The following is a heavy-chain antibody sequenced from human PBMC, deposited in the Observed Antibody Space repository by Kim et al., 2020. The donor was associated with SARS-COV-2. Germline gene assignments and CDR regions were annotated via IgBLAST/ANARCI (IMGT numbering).Heavy chain of an antibody. CDR1: GFTFGDYA. CDR3: TREGVYSSGWYYFDY. CDR2: IRSKAYGGTT. D-gene: IGHD6-19*01. Sequence: GGSLRLSCTASGFTFGDYAMSWFRQAPGKGLEWVGFIRSKAYGGTTEYAASVKGRFTISRDDSKSIAYLQMNSLKTEDTAVYYCTREGVYSSGWYYFDYWGQGTLVTVSS. J-gene: IGHJ4*02. V-gene: IGHV3-49*03.